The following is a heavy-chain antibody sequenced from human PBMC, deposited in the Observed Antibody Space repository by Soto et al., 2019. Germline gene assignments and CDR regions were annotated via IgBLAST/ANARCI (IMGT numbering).Heavy chain of an antibody. CDR2: ISGSGGST. Sequence: EVQLLESGGGLVQPGGSLRLSCAASGFTFSSYAMSWVRQAPGKGLEWVSAISGSGGSTYYADSVKGRFTISRDNSKNTLYLQMNNLRAEDTAVYYCVGGSYSSEFDYWGQGTLVTVSS. J-gene: IGHJ4*02. V-gene: IGHV3-23*01. CDR1: GFTFSSYA. CDR3: VGGSYSSEFDY. D-gene: IGHD1-26*01.